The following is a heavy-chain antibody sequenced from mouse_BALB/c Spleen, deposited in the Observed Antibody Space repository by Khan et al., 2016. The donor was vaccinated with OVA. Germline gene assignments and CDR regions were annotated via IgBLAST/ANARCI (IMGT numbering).Heavy chain of an antibody. CDR3: TRLVDY. CDR1: GFTFSSYA. CDR2: INSGGST. Sequence: EVELVESGGGLVKPGGSLKLSCAASGFTFSSYAVSWIRQTPEKRLEWVASINSGGSTYYSDSVKGRFTIFRDDARNILYLKMSSLRSEDTAMYYCTRLVDYWGQGTSVTVSS. V-gene: IGHV5-6-5*01. J-gene: IGHJ4*01.